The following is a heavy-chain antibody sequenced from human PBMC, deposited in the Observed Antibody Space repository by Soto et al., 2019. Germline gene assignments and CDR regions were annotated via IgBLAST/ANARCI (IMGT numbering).Heavy chain of an antibody. J-gene: IGHJ4*02. Sequence: GESLKISCKGSGYSFTSYRISWVRQMPEKGLEWIARIDPSDSYTNYSPSFQGHVTISADKSISTAFLQWSSLKASDTAIYYCAKPPRMAAPGPFDYGGGGPLVPVS. CDR3: AKPPRMAAPGPFDY. CDR1: GYSFTSYR. V-gene: IGHV5-10-1*01. D-gene: IGHD6-13*01. CDR2: IDPSDSYT.